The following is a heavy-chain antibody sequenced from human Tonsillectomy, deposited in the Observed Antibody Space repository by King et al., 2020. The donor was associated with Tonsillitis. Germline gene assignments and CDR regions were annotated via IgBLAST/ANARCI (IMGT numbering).Heavy chain of an antibody. J-gene: IGHJ4*02. Sequence: QLVQSGGGLIQPGGSLRLSCAASGFTVSSNYMSWVRQSPGKGLEWGSVIYSGGSTYYADSGKGRFTISSDNSKNTLYLQMNSLRAEDTAVYYCARVSSAYCGGDCYSYYFDYWGQGTLVTVSS. CDR1: GFTVSSNY. D-gene: IGHD2-21*01. V-gene: IGHV3-53*01. CDR3: ARVSSAYCGGDCYSYYFDY. CDR2: IYSGGST.